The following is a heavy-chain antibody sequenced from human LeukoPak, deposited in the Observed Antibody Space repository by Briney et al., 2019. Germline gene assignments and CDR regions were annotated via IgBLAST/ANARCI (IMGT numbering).Heavy chain of an antibody. V-gene: IGHV4-39*01. J-gene: IGHJ4*02. CDR1: GGSVSRSPYY. D-gene: IGHD3-10*01. CDR3: AGTRYYYNSRSYGAPYYFDY. CDR2: IYYSGST. Sequence: PSETLSLTCTVSGGSVSRSPYYWGWIRQPPGKGLEWIGNIYYSGSTYYNPSLKSRVTISVDTSKNQFSLKLSSVTAADTAVYYCAGTRYYYNSRSYGAPYYFDYWGQGTLVTVSS.